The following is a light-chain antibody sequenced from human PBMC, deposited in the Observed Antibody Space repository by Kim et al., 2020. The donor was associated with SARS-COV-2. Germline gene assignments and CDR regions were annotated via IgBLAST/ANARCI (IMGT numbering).Light chain of an antibody. V-gene: IGLV3-19*01. CDR2: GKN. CDR1: SLRNYY. J-gene: IGLJ3*02. Sequence: SSELTQDPAVSVALGQTVTITCQGDSLRNYYGSWYQQKPGQAPLPVMYGKNIRPSGIPDRFSGSSSGNTTSLTITGTQAEDEADYYCNSRDSSGNRWVFG. CDR3: NSRDSSGNRWV.